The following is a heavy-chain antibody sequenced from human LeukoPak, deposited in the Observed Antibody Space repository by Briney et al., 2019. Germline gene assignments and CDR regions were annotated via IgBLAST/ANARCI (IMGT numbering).Heavy chain of an antibody. V-gene: IGHV1-24*01. Sequence: VASVTVSCMVSGYTLTELSMHWVRQAPGKGLEWMGGFYPEDGETIYAQKFQGRVTMTEDTSTDTAYMELSSLRSEDTAVYYCATRTWRGDDFWSGYPPHNFDCLVQGALVTVSS. CDR1: GYTLTELS. J-gene: IGHJ4*02. CDR3: ATRTWRGDDFWSGYPPHNFDC. CDR2: FYPEDGET. D-gene: IGHD3-3*01.